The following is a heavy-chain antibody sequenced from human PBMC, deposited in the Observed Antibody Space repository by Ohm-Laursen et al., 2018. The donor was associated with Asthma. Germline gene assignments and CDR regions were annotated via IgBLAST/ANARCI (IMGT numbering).Heavy chain of an antibody. CDR3: ARLDWALSVFDL. V-gene: IGHV4-59*02. J-gene: IGHJ5*02. CDR1: GGSVSGYY. Sequence: SETLSLTCAVSGGSVSGYYWSWIRPPPGGGLEWIAYMHSSGGANYNPSLQSRVTLSVDTSNNRVSLRLSFVTAADTALYFCARLDWALSVFDLWGQGALVTVSS. CDR2: MHSSGGA. D-gene: IGHD3-9*01.